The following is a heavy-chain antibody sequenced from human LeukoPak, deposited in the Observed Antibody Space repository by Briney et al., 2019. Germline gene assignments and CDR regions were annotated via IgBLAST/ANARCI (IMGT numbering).Heavy chain of an antibody. CDR3: ARNRRKYYLGSESYYSTLLDY. V-gene: IGHV4-59*01. CDR2: IYYSGST. Sequence: SETLSLTCTVSGGSISSYYWSWIRQPPGKGLEWIGYIYYSGSTNYNPSLKSRVTISVDTSKNQFSLKLSSVTAADTAVYYCARNRRKYYLGSESYYSTLLDYWGQGTLVTVSS. J-gene: IGHJ4*02. D-gene: IGHD3-10*01. CDR1: GGSISSYY.